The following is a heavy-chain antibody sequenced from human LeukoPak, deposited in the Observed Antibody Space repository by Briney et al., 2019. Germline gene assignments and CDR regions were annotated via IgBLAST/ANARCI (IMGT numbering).Heavy chain of an antibody. D-gene: IGHD4-23*01. CDR1: GYTFTDYY. J-gene: IGHJ4*02. CDR2: INPNSGGT. Sequence: WASVKVSCKASGYTFTDYYIHWVRQAPGQGLEWMGWINPNSGGTTYAQKFQGRVTMTRDTSISTAYMELSRLISDDTAVYYCARGDYGGTFDYWGQGTLVTVSS. CDR3: ARGDYGGTFDY. V-gene: IGHV1-2*02.